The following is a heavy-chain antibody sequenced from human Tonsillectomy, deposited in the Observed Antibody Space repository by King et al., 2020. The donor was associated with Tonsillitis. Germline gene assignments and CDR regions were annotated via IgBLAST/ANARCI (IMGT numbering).Heavy chain of an antibody. CDR1: EFTFGDYA. CDR3: TVTYYYDSSGRWFDP. D-gene: IGHD3-22*01. J-gene: IGHJ5*02. V-gene: IGHV3-49*04. CDR2: VRSKAYGGTT. Sequence: VQLVESGGGLVQPGRSLRLSCIASEFTFGDYAMTWVRQAPGKGLEWVGFVRSKAYGGTTEYAASVKGRFTISRDDSKNIAYLQMNSLKTEDTAVYYCTVTYYYDSSGRWFDPWGQGTLVTVSS.